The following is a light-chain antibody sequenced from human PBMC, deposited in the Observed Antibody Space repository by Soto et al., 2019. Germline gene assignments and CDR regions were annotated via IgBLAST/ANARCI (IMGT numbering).Light chain of an antibody. CDR3: QHRSEWPLT. Sequence: EIVLTQSPATLSLSPGERATLSCRASQSVSRYLAWYQHKPGQAPRLLIYDASDRATGIPARFSGSGSGTDFTLTISSLEPEDVAVYYCQHRSEWPLTFGGGTKVDIK. J-gene: IGKJ4*01. CDR2: DAS. V-gene: IGKV3-11*01. CDR1: QSVSRY.